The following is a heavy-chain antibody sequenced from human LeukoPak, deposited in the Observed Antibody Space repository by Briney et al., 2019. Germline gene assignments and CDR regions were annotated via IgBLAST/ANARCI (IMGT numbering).Heavy chain of an antibody. CDR3: TRGAAGFDY. J-gene: IGHJ4*02. V-gene: IGHV3-13*04. Sequence: GGSLRLSCAASGFNFSTYDMHWVRQVTGKGLEWVSGMGKTAGDTYYSGSVKGRFTISRENAKNSVYLEMNSLRAGDTAVYYCTRGAAGFDYWGQGTLVSVSS. CDR2: MGKTAGDT. D-gene: IGHD6-13*01. CDR1: GFNFSTYD.